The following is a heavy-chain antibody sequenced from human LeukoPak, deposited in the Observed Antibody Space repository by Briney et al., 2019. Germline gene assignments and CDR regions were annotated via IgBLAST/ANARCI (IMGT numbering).Heavy chain of an antibody. Sequence: GESLKISCKGSGYSFTSYWIGWVRQMPGKGVGWVGIIYPGDSDTRYSPSFQGQVTISADKSISTAYLQWSSLKASDTAMYYCARLAAAGTGYFDYWGQGTLVTVSS. V-gene: IGHV5-51*01. J-gene: IGHJ4*02. CDR1: GYSFTSYW. CDR2: IYPGDSDT. D-gene: IGHD6-13*01. CDR3: ARLAAAGTGYFDY.